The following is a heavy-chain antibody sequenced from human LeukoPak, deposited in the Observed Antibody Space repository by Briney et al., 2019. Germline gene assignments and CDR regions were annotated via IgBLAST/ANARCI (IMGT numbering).Heavy chain of an antibody. CDR2: INPNSGGT. D-gene: IGHD3-22*01. V-gene: IGHV1-2*02. J-gene: IGHJ4*02. CDR1: GYTFTGYY. Sequence: ASVKVSCKASGYTFTGYYMHWVQQAPGQGLEWMGVINPNSGGTNYAQKFQGRVTMTRDTSISPAYMELSRLRSDDRAVYYCARVQVGVVVRGLEVDYWGQGTLVTVSS. CDR3: ARVQVGVVVRGLEVDY.